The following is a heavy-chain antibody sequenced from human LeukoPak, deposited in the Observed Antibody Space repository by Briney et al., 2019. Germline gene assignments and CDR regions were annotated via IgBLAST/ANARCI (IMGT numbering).Heavy chain of an antibody. CDR1: GFTFSDYY. V-gene: IGHV3-11*01. D-gene: IGHD6-19*01. CDR3: ARGVSSGWYVFDY. CDR2: ISSSGSTI. Sequence: PGGSLRLSCAAPGFTFSDYYMSWIRQAPGKGLEWVSYISSSGSTIYYADSVKGRFTISRDNAKNSLYLQMNSLRAEDTAVYYCARGVSSGWYVFDYWGQGTLVTVSS. J-gene: IGHJ4*02.